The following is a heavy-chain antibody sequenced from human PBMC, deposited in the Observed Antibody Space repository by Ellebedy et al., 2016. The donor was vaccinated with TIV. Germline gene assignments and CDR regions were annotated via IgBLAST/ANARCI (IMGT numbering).Heavy chain of an antibody. CDR2: ISSSGSTI. Sequence: GESLKISCAASGFTFSSYEMNWVRQAPGKGLEWVSYISSSGSTIYYADSVKGRFTISRDNAKNSLYLQMNSLRAEDTAVYYCARQGEEGRYFDWLVPEGWFDPWGQGTLVTVSS. CDR3: ARQGEEGRYFDWLVPEGWFDP. V-gene: IGHV3-48*03. CDR1: GFTFSSYE. D-gene: IGHD3-9*01. J-gene: IGHJ5*02.